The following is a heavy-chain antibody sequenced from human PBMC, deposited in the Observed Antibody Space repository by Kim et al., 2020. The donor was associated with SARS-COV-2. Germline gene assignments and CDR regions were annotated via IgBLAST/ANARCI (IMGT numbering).Heavy chain of an antibody. Sequence: QTVQGRVAITADQCTSTADMELSSLRSEDTAVYYCAREKNWNYGGAFDIWGQGTMVTVSS. J-gene: IGHJ3*02. V-gene: IGHV1-69*01. CDR3: AREKNWNYGGAFDI. D-gene: IGHD1-7*01.